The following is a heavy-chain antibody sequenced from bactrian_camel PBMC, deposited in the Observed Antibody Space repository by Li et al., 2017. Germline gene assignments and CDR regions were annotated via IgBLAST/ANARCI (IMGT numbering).Heavy chain of an antibody. J-gene: IGHJ4*01. CDR2: VSSGGST. Sequence: DVQLVESGGGSVQSGGSLRLSCAASEFTFSSYGMSWVRQAPGKGLEWVAVVSSGGSTYYADSVKGRFTISRDNTKNAAYLQLNSLKTEDMAIYYCAKSLGSLRDVYDDWGQGTQVTVS. CDR1: EFTFSSYG. V-gene: IGHV3S40*01. D-gene: IGHD2*01. CDR3: AKSLGSLRDVYDD.